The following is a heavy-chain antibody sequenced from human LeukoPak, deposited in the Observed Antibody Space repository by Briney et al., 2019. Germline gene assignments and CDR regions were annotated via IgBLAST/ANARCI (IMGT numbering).Heavy chain of an antibody. D-gene: IGHD3-16*01. CDR3: AKVGGQAWFDP. Sequence: PGRSLRLSCAASGFTFSSYAMHWVRQAPGKGLEWVAVISYDGSNKYYADSVKGRFTISRDNSKNTLYLQMNSLRAEDTAVYYCAKVGGQAWFDPWGQGTLVTVSS. V-gene: IGHV3-30*04. J-gene: IGHJ5*02. CDR2: ISYDGSNK. CDR1: GFTFSSYA.